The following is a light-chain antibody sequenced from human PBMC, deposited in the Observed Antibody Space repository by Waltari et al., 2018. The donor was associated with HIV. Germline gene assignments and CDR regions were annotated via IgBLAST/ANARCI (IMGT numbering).Light chain of an antibody. CDR1: KIGVKS. Sequence: SYVLTQPPSVSVAPGQPAGITGGGAKIGVKSVHWYQQKPGQAPVLLIYDGADRPSGIPERFSGSNSENTATLTIGRVEAGDEADYYCQVWDSGSAHVVFGGGTNLAVL. CDR3: QVWDSGSAHVV. CDR2: DGA. J-gene: IGLJ2*01. V-gene: IGLV3-21*02.